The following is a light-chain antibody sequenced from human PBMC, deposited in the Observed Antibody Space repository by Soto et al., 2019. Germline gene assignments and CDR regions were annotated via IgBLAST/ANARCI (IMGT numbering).Light chain of an antibody. CDR1: SSNLGSNT. CDR3: AAWDDSLNGPV. Sequence: QSVLTQPPSASGTPGQRVTFSCSGSSSNLGSNTVNWYQQLPGTAPKLLIYSNNQRPSGVPDRFSGSKSGTSASLAISGLQSEDEADYYCAAWDDSLNGPVFGGGTKLTVL. J-gene: IGLJ2*01. V-gene: IGLV1-44*01. CDR2: SNN.